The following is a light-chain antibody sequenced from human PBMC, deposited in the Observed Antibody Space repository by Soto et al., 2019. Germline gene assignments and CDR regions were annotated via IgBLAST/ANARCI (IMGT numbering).Light chain of an antibody. J-gene: IGKJ5*01. CDR3: QQYGSSPIT. CDR1: QSVSSSY. Sequence: EIVVTQSPGTLSLSPGERATLSCRASQSVSSSYLAWYQQKPGQAPRLLIYGASIRATGIPDRFSGSGSGTDFTLTISRLEPEEFAVYYCQQYGSSPITFGHGTRLEI. V-gene: IGKV3-20*01. CDR2: GAS.